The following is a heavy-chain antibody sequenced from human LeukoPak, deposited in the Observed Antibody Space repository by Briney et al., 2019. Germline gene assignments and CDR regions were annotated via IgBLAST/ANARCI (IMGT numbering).Heavy chain of an antibody. J-gene: IGHJ3*02. CDR1: GYTFTGYY. CDR3: ARVSWAQAFDI. D-gene: IGHD6-13*01. V-gene: IGHV1-2*02. Sequence: GASVKVSCKASGYTFTGYYMHWVRQAPGQGLEWMGWISPNSGGTNYAQKSQGRVTMTRDTSISTAYMELSRLRSDDTAVYYCARVSWAQAFDIWGQGTMVTVSS. CDR2: ISPNSGGT.